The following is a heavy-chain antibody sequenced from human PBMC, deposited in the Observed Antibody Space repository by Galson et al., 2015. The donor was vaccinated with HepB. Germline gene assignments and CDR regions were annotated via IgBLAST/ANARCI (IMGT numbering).Heavy chain of an antibody. V-gene: IGHV3-9*01. J-gene: IGHJ3*01. CDR2: ISWNSGNI. D-gene: IGHD4-17*01. Sequence: SLRLSCAGSGFIFDDYTMHWVQQVPGKGLEWVSRISWNSGNIGYADSVKGRFTISRDNAENSLFLQMDSLTAEDTALYYCAKDMGHGDYGWAFDVWGQGTMVIVSS. CDR1: GFIFDDYT. CDR3: AKDMGHGDYGWAFDV.